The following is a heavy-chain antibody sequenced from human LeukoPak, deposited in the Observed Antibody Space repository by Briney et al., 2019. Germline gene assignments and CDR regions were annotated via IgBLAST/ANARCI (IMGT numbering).Heavy chain of an antibody. Sequence: GGSLRLSCAASGFTFSSYAMSWVRQAPGRGLEWVSAISGSGGSTYYADSVKGRFTISRDNSKNTLYLQMNSLRAEDTAVYYCAKDPYGDTDNWFDPWGQGTLVTVSS. CDR1: GFTFSSYA. CDR2: ISGSGGST. V-gene: IGHV3-23*01. CDR3: AKDPYGDTDNWFDP. J-gene: IGHJ5*02. D-gene: IGHD4-17*01.